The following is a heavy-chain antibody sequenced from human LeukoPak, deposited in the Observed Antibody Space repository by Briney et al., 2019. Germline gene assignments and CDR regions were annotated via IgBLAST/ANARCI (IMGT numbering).Heavy chain of an antibody. D-gene: IGHD2-2*01. CDR1: GGSISSYY. J-gene: IGHJ3*02. CDR3: ASYCSSTSCHARRTFDI. Sequence: KPSETLSLTCTVSGGSISSYYWSWIRQPPGKGLEWIGSIYYSGSTYYNPSLKSRVSISVDTSKNEFSLKLSSVTAADTAVYYCASYCSSTSCHARRTFDIWGQGTMVTVSS. V-gene: IGHV4-39*01. CDR2: IYYSGST.